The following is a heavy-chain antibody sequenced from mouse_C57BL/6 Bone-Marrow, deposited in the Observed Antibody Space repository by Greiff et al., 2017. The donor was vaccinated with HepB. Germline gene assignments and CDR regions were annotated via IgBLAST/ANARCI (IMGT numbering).Heavy chain of an antibody. J-gene: IGHJ4*01. CDR3: ARGGAYYSNYYAMDY. D-gene: IGHD2-5*01. CDR2: ISSGSSTI. V-gene: IGHV5-17*01. Sequence: EVHLVESGGGLVKPGGSLKLSCAASGFTFSDYGMHWVRQAPEKGLEWVAYISSGSSTIYYADTVKGRFTISRDNAKNTLFLQMTSLRSEDTAMYYCARGGAYYSNYYAMDYWGQGTSVTVSS. CDR1: GFTFSDYG.